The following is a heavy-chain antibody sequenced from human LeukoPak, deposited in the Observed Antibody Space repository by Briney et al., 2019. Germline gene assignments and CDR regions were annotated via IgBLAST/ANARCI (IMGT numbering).Heavy chain of an antibody. V-gene: IGHV3-30*18. CDR3: AKDGANRGYFDY. CDR2: ISYDGSNK. J-gene: IGHJ4*02. Sequence: PGRTLRLSCAASGFTFTNYGMHWVRHAPGKGLEWVAVISYDGSNKYYADSVKGRFTISRDNSKNTLYLQMNSLRAEDTAVYYCAKDGANRGYFDYWGQGTLVTVSS. CDR1: GFTFTNYG. D-gene: IGHD3-16*01.